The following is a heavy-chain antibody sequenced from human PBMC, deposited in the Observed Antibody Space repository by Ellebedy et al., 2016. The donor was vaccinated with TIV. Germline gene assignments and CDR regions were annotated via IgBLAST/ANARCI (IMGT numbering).Heavy chain of an antibody. CDR2: VFHTGRT. CDR3: ARILTAYYNRYYDGLGV. J-gene: IGHJ6*02. CDR1: GASISSNNW. V-gene: IGHV4-4*02. Sequence: SETLSLTXAVSGASISSNNWWSWVRQPLGKGLEWIGDVFHTGRTNYSPSLKSRVTISVEKSKNQFSLILSSVTAADTAIYYCARILTAYYNRYYDGLGVWGQGTTVTVSS. D-gene: IGHD3-9*01.